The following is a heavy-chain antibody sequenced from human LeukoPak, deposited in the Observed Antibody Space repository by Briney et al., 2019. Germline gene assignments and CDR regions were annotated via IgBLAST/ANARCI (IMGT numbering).Heavy chain of an antibody. V-gene: IGHV4-39*07. Sequence: PSETLSLTCTVSGGSISSSSYYWGWIRQPPGKGLEWIGSIYYSGSTYYNPSLKSRVTISVDTSKNQFSLKLSSVTAADTAVYYCARAGDEGSGWYEVLRGLFDYWGQGTLVTVSS. D-gene: IGHD6-19*01. CDR1: GGSISSSSYY. J-gene: IGHJ4*02. CDR3: ARAGDEGSGWYEVLRGLFDY. CDR2: IYYSGST.